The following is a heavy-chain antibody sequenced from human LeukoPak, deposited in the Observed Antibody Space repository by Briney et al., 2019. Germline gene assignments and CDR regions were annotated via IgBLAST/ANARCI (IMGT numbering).Heavy chain of an antibody. CDR1: GYTFTSYD. Sequence: ASVKVSCKASGYTFTSYDINWVRQATGQGLEWMGWMNPNSGNTGYAQKFQGRVTMTRNTSISTAYMELSSLRSEDTAVYYRARGRQKRRITIFGVVTPNWFDPWGQGTLVTVSS. D-gene: IGHD3-3*01. J-gene: IGHJ5*02. CDR3: ARGRQKRRITIFGVVTPNWFDP. V-gene: IGHV1-8*01. CDR2: MNPNSGNT.